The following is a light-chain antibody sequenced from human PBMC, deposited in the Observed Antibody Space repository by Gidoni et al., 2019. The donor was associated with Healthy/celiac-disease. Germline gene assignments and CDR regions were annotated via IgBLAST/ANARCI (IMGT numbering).Light chain of an antibody. CDR3: QQYGSSPRGS. Sequence: EIGLTQSPGTLSLSPGERATLSCSASQSVSSSYLAWYQQKPGQAPRLLIYGASSSATGIPDRFSGSGSGTDFTLTISRLEPEDFAVYYCQQYGSSPRGSFGQGTKLEIK. CDR2: GAS. V-gene: IGKV3-20*01. J-gene: IGKJ2*03. CDR1: QSVSSSY.